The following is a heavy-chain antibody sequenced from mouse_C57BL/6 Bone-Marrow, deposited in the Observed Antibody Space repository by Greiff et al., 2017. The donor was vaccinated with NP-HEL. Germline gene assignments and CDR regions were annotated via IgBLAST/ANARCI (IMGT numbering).Heavy chain of an antibody. D-gene: IGHD3-2*02. J-gene: IGHJ3*01. CDR3: ASPRQLRLRGAWFAY. Sequence: VQLQQSGGGLVQPGESLKLSCESNEYEFPSHDMSWVRKTPEKRLELVAAINSDGGSTYYPDTMERRFIISRDNTKKTLYLQMSSLRSEDTALYYCASPRQLRLRGAWFAYWGQGTLVTVSA. V-gene: IGHV5-2*01. CDR1: EYEFPSHD. CDR2: INSDGGST.